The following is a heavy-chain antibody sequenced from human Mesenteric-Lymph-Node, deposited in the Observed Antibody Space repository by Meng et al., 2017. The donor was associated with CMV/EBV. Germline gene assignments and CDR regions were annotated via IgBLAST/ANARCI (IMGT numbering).Heavy chain of an antibody. Sequence: SETLSLTCSVSGGSVSSGSYYWSWIRQPPGKGLEWIGYMYYGGSTNYNPSLKSRVTISVDMSKNQFSLKLSSVTPADTAVYYCARYSVGRYRTPPTYSYITRFRTMDVWGQGTTVTVSS. J-gene: IGHJ6*02. CDR3: ARYSVGRYRTPPTYSYITRFRTMDV. D-gene: IGHD3-16*02. CDR2: MYYGGST. CDR1: GGSVSSGSYY. V-gene: IGHV4-61*01.